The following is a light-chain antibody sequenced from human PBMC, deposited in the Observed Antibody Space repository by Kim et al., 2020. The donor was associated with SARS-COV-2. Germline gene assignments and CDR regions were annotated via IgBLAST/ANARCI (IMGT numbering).Light chain of an antibody. J-gene: IGKJ1*01. V-gene: IGKV3-11*01. CDR1: QSVSSY. CDR3: QQRSNWATWT. Sequence: EIVLTQSPATLSLSPGERATLSCRASQSVSSYLAWYQQKPGQAPRLLIYDASNRATGIPARFSGSGSGTDLTLSISSLEPEDFAVYYCQQRSNWATWTFGQGTKVDIK. CDR2: DAS.